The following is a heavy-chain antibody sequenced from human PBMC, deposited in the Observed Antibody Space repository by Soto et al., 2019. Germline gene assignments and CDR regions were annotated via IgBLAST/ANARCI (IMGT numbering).Heavy chain of an antibody. CDR1: GFTFSTYW. CDR2: INGDGSTT. D-gene: IGHD1-26*01. Sequence: EVQLVESGGGLVQPGGSLRLSCAASGFTFSTYWMHWVRQAPGKGLVWVSHINGDGSTTNYADSVKGRFTISRDNAKNTVDLQMVSLSADEPAVYFCAMFGATRLYWGQGTLVTVSS. J-gene: IGHJ4*02. V-gene: IGHV3-74*01. CDR3: AMFGATRLY.